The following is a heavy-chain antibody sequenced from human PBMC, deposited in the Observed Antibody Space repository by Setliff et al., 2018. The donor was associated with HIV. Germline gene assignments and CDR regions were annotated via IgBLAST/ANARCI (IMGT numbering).Heavy chain of an antibody. CDR3: ARDGKEGAYYFDY. Sequence: PGGSLRLSCAASGFTFSSYEMNWVRQAPGTGLEWVSYISSSGTTIYYADSVKGRFTISRDNAKNSLYLQMNSLRAEDTAVYYCARDGKEGAYYFDYWGQGTLVTVSS. J-gene: IGHJ4*02. CDR1: GFTFSSYE. D-gene: IGHD2-21*01. V-gene: IGHV3-48*03. CDR2: ISSSGTTI.